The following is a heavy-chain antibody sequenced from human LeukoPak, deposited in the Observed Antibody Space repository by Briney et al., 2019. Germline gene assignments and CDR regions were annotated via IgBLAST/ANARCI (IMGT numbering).Heavy chain of an antibody. V-gene: IGHV3-23*01. CDR2: ISGSGGST. J-gene: IGHJ3*02. D-gene: IGHD3-22*01. CDR3: AKGPRGYYDSIGDAFDI. CDR1: GFTFSSYA. Sequence: GGSLRLSCAASGFTFSSYAMSWVRQAPGKGLEWVSAISGSGGSTYYADSVKGRFTISRDNSKNTLYLQMNSLRAEDTAVYYCAKGPRGYYDSIGDAFDIWGQGTMVTVSS.